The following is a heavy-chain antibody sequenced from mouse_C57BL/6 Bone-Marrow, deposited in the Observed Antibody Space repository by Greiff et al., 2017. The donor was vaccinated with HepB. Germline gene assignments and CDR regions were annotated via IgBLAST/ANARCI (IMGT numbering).Heavy chain of an antibody. CDR3: AREGFPYYYGSSYDYAMDY. D-gene: IGHD1-1*01. CDR1: GYTFTSYW. Sequence: VQLQQSGAELVKPGASVKLSCKASGYTFTSYWMHWVKQRPGQGLEWIGMIHPNSGSTNYNEKFKSKATLTVDKSSSTAYLQLSSLTSEDSAVYYCAREGFPYYYGSSYDYAMDYWGQGTSVTVSS. V-gene: IGHV1-64*01. J-gene: IGHJ4*01. CDR2: IHPNSGST.